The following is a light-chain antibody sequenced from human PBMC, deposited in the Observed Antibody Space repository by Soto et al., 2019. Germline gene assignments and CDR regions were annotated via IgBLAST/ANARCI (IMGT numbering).Light chain of an antibody. CDR3: QQYKSYPST. V-gene: IGKV1-5*01. CDR2: DAS. J-gene: IGKJ1*01. Sequence: DIQMTQSPSTLSASVGDRVTINCRASQSISSWLAWYQQKPGKAPKLLIYDASSLESGVPSRFSGSGSGTEFTLTISSLQPDDFATFYCQQYKSYPSTFGQGTKVDI. CDR1: QSISSW.